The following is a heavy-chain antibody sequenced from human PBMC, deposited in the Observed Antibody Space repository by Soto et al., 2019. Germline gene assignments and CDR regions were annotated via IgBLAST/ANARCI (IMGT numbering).Heavy chain of an antibody. J-gene: IGHJ2*01. Sequence: QVQLAESGGGVVQPGGSLRLSCSASGFTFSSHGMHWVRQAPGKGLEWVAIIWFDGSNKFYKESVKGRFTISRDNSQETLYLQMNSLRVEDTAVYYCVRDYCTGGRCQSHWHFDLWGRGTLVTVSS. CDR2: IWFDGSNK. D-gene: IGHD2-8*02. CDR1: GFTFSSHG. V-gene: IGHV3-33*01. CDR3: VRDYCTGGRCQSHWHFDL.